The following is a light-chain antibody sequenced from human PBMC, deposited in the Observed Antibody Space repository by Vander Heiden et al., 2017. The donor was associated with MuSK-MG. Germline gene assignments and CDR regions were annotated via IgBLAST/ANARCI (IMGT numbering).Light chain of an antibody. CDR3: QQYNSFPWT. CDR2: KAS. CDR1: QSISGW. J-gene: IGKJ1*01. V-gene: IGKV1-5*03. Sequence: GDRVTITCRASQSISGWLAWFQQKPGKAPNLLIYKASSLESGVPSRFSGSGSGTEFSVTISSLQPDDFATYYSQQYNSFPWTFGPGTKVELK.